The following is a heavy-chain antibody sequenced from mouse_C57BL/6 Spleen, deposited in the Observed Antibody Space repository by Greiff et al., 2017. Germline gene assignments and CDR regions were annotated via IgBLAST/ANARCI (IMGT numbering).Heavy chain of an antibody. V-gene: IGHV5-16*01. Sequence: EVHLVESEGGLVQPGSSMKLSCTASGFTFSDYYMAWVRQVPEKGLEWVANINYDGSSTYYLDSLKSRFIISRDNAKNILYLQMSSLKSEDTATYYCARGIYYYGSSYSYYFDYWGQGTTLTVSS. CDR3: ARGIYYYGSSYSYYFDY. J-gene: IGHJ2*01. CDR1: GFTFSDYY. D-gene: IGHD1-1*01. CDR2: INYDGSST.